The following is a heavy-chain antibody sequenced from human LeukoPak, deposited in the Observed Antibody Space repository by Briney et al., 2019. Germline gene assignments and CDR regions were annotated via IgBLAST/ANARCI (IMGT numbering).Heavy chain of an antibody. CDR2: INPNSGGT. Sequence: ASVKVSCKASGGTFSSYAISWVRQAPGQGLEWMGWINPNSGGTNYAQKFQGRVTMTRDTSISTAYMELSRLRSDDTAVYYCARVDYGGNSGFDYWGQGTLVTVSS. CDR1: GGTFSSYA. D-gene: IGHD4-23*01. J-gene: IGHJ4*02. CDR3: ARVDYGGNSGFDY. V-gene: IGHV1-2*02.